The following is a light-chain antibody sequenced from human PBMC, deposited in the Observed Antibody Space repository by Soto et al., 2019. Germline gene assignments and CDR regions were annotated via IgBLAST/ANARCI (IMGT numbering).Light chain of an antibody. CDR2: DVS. Sequence: QSVLTQPAFVSGSPGQSITISCTGTSSDIGGYNFVSWYQHHPGKAPKLLIHDVSNRPSGVSSRFSGSKSGNTASLTISGLQAEDEADYYCNSYRTVSTYVFGTGTKVTVL. CDR3: NSYRTVSTYV. CDR1: SSDIGGYNF. J-gene: IGLJ1*01. V-gene: IGLV2-14*03.